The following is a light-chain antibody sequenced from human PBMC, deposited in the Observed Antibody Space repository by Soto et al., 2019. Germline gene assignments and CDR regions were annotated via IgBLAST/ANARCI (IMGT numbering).Light chain of an antibody. V-gene: IGKV1-5*01. CDR3: QQYNTYPWT. Sequence: DIQMTQSPSTLSSSVGDRGTITCRASQSISSWLAWYQQKPGKAPKLLIYDASSLESGVPSRFRGSGSGTEFTLTISSLQPDDFETYYCQQYNTYPWTFGQGTKVDIK. CDR2: DAS. CDR1: QSISSW. J-gene: IGKJ1*01.